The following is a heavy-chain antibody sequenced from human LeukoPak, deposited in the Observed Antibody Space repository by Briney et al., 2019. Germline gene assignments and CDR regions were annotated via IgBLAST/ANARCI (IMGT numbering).Heavy chain of an antibody. Sequence: GGSLRLSCAASGFTFSSYAMSWVRQAPGKGLEWVSAISGSGGSTYYADSVKGRFTISRDNSKNTLYLQMNSLRAKDTAVYYCAKGRELLWFGPPSADYWGQGTLVTVSS. CDR1: GFTFSSYA. CDR2: ISGSGGST. V-gene: IGHV3-23*01. J-gene: IGHJ4*02. D-gene: IGHD3-10*01. CDR3: AKGRELLWFGPPSADY.